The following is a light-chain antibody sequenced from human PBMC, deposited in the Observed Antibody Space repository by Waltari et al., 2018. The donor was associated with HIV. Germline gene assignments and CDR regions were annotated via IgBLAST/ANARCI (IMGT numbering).Light chain of an antibody. CDR3: QQYYSTPFT. CDR2: WAS. Sequence: DTVMTQSPDSLAVALGAMATINCKSSQSVTYSSNNKNYLIWFQQKPGQPPRLLIYWASTRETVIPDRFSGGGSGTDFTLTISSLQAEDVAVYYCQQYYSTPFTFGPGTRVDIK. V-gene: IGKV4-1*01. CDR1: QSVTYSSNNKNY. J-gene: IGKJ3*01.